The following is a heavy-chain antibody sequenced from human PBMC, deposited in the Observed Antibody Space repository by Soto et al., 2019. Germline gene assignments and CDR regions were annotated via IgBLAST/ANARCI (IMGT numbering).Heavy chain of an antibody. CDR1: GFTFSSYA. CDR3: ARVREWLWDWFDP. Sequence: QVQLVESGGGVVQPGRSLRLSCAASGFTFSSYAMHWVRQAPGKGLEWVAVISYDGSNKYYADSVKGRFTISRDNSKNTLYLQMNSLRAEDTAVYYCARVREWLWDWFDPWGQGTLVTVSS. V-gene: IGHV3-30-3*01. CDR2: ISYDGSNK. J-gene: IGHJ5*02. D-gene: IGHD3-3*01.